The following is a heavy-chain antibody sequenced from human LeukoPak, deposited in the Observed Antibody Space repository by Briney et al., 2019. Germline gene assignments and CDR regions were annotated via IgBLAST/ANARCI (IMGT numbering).Heavy chain of an antibody. J-gene: IGHJ6*02. CDR3: ARQTQGLYYYDSSGYYSRGGYYYYYGMDV. CDR2: INHSGST. CDR1: GGSFSGYY. Sequence: PSETLSLTCAVYGGSFSGYYWSWIRQPPGKGLEWIGEINHSGSTNYKPSLKSRVTISVDTSKNQFSLKLSSVTAADTAVYYCARQTQGLYYYDSSGYYSRGGYYYYYGMDVWGQGTTVTVSS. V-gene: IGHV4-34*01. D-gene: IGHD3-22*01.